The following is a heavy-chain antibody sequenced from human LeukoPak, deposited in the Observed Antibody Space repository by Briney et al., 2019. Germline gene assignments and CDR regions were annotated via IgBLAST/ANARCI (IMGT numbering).Heavy chain of an antibody. CDR2: INHSGST. CDR3: ARASLLDIVSTYSSSKSGFGFDV. J-gene: IGHJ3*01. CDR1: GGSFRGYY. D-gene: IGHD5/OR15-5a*01. Sequence: PSETLSLTCAVYGGSFRGYYWTWIRQPPGKGLEWIGEINHSGSTNYNPSLKSRVTMSVDTSKNQFSLKLSSVTAADTAVYYCARASLLDIVSTYSSSKSGFGFDVWGQGTMVTVSS. V-gene: IGHV4-34*01.